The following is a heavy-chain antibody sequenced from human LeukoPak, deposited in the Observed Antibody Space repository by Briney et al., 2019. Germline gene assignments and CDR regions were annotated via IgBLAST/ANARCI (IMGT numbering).Heavy chain of an antibody. CDR3: ATYDFWSGYYDAFDI. D-gene: IGHD3-3*01. J-gene: IGHJ3*02. Sequence: PGGSLRLSCAASGFTFSSYGMHWVRQAPGKGLEWVAFIRYDGTNKYYTDSVQGRFIISRDNSKNTVYLQMNSLRGEDTAVYYCATYDFWSGYYDAFDIWGQGTMVAVSS. V-gene: IGHV3-30*02. CDR2: IRYDGTNK. CDR1: GFTFSSYG.